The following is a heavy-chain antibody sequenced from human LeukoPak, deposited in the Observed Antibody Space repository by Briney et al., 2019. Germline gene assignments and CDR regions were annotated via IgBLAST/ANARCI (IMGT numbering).Heavy chain of an antibody. CDR3: AREQGSGWVDV. D-gene: IGHD6-19*01. CDR1: GGSISSYY. J-gene: IGHJ6*02. V-gene: IGHV4-59*01. Sequence: SETLSLTCTASGGSISSYYWGWIRQPPGKGLEWIGYIYYSGTTNYNPSLKSRVTISVDTSKNQFSLKLSSVTAADTAVYYCAREQGSGWVDVWGQGTTVTV. CDR2: IYYSGTT.